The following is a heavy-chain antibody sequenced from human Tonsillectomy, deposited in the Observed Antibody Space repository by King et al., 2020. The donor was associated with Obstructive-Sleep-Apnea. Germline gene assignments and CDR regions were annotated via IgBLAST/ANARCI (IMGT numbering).Heavy chain of an antibody. J-gene: IGHJ4*02. CDR1: GGSISSYY. D-gene: IGHD6-13*01. V-gene: IGHV4-59*01. CDR3: ARGYSSSWYYFDH. CDR2: VYYSGST. Sequence: QLQESGPGLVKPSETLSLTCSVSGGSISSYYWNWIRQSPEKGLEWIGYVYYSGSTKYNSSLQSRVTISVDTSKNQFSLKLSSVTAADTAVYYCARGYSSSWYYFDHWGQGTEVTVSS.